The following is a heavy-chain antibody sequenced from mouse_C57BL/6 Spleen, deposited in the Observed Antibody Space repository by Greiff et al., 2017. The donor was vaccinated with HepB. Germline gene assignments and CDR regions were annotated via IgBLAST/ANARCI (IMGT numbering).Heavy chain of an antibody. V-gene: IGHV1-80*01. CDR2: IYPGDGDT. J-gene: IGHJ3*01. CDR3: ARDWGYDYDAPAWFAY. D-gene: IGHD2-4*01. Sequence: QVQLKQSGAELVKPGASVKISCKASGYAFSSYWMNWVKQRPGKGLEWIGQIYPGDGDTNYNGKFKGKATLTADKSSSTAYMQLSSLTSEDSAVYFCARDWGYDYDAPAWFAYWGQGTLVTVSA. CDR1: GYAFSSYW.